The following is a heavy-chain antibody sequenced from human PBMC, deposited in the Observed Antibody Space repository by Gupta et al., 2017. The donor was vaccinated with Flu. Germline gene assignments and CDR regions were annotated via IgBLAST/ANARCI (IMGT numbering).Heavy chain of an antibody. J-gene: IGHJ4*02. D-gene: IGHD1-14*01. Sequence: LRASVWVSCESSGYSFNDSGIHWVRQAPGQRPEWLGWISPGNGDTNYSRNFQDRVTIVRDTSARTVQPQLRSLRSEDTAVYYCARDPAGQNHYWGQGTLVTVSS. CDR3: ARDPAGQNHY. CDR2: ISPGNGDT. V-gene: IGHV1-3*01. CDR1: GYSFNDSG.